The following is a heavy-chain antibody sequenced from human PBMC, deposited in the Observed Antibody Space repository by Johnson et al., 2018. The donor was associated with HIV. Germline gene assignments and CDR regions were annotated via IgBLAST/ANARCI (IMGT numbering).Heavy chain of an antibody. CDR3: ARDPTEPSPIQRWLWGRRGIDAFDI. Sequence: VQLVESGGGLVQPGGSLRLSCAASGFTFSSYWMHWVRQAPGKGLVWVSRINSDGSSTSYADSVKGRFTISRDNAKNTLYLQMNSLRAEDTAVYYCARDPTEPSPIQRWLWGRRGIDAFDIWGQGTMVTVSS. J-gene: IGHJ3*02. V-gene: IGHV3-74*01. CDR1: GFTFSSYW. CDR2: INSDGSST. D-gene: IGHD5-18*01.